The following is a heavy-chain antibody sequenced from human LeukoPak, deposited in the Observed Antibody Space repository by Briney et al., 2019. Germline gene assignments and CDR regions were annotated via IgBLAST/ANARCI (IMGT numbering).Heavy chain of an antibody. V-gene: IGHV3-33*08. J-gene: IGHJ4*02. D-gene: IGHD6-13*01. Sequence: PGGSLRLSCAASGLTLSSYSMNLVRQAPGKGLEWVAVIWYDGSNKYYADSVKGRFTISRDNSKNTLYLQMNSLRAEDTAVYYCASRYSSSCFDYWGQGTLVTVSS. CDR3: ASRYSSSCFDY. CDR2: IWYDGSNK. CDR1: GLTLSSYS.